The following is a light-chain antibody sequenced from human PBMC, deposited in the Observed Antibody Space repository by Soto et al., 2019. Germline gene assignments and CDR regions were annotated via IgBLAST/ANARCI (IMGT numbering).Light chain of an antibody. CDR3: QQYYSTLT. CDR2: WAA. V-gene: IGKV4-1*01. CDR1: QSVLYSSDNKNY. Sequence: DIVVTQSPDSLAVSLDERATINCKSSQSVLYSSDNKNYLAWYQQKPGQPPKLLIYWAATRDSGVPDRFGGSWSGADFTLTISSLQAEGVAVYYCQQYYSTLTFGGGTKVEIK. J-gene: IGKJ4*01.